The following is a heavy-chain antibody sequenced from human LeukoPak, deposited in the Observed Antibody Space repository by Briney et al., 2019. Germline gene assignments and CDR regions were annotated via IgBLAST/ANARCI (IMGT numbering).Heavy chain of an antibody. Sequence: SHTLSLTYTVSGDSVSSAIYYWGWIRQPPGKGLEWIASMYYSGGTYYNPSLKSRVTISIDTSKNQFSLDLNPVTAADTAVYYCGRLTTIHETWGQGTLVTVSS. V-gene: IGHV4-39*01. J-gene: IGHJ4*02. D-gene: IGHD1-1*01. CDR2: MYYSGGT. CDR1: GDSVSSAIYY. CDR3: GRLTTIHET.